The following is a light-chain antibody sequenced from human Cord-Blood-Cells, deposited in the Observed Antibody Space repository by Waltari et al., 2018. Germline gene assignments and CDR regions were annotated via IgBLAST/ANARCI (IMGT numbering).Light chain of an antibody. CDR3: QQYNNWPRT. J-gene: IGKJ1*01. CDR2: GAS. CDR1: QSVSSN. V-gene: IGKV3-15*01. Sequence: IVLTQSPATLSVSPAESATRPCSASQSVSSNLAWYQQKPGQAPRLLSYGASTRATGIPARFSGSGSGTEFTLTISSLQSEDFAAYYCQQYNNWPRTFGQGTKVEIK.